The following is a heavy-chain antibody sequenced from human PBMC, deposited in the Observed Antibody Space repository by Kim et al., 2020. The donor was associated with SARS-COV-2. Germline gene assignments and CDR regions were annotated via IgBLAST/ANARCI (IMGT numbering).Heavy chain of an antibody. D-gene: IGHD1-26*01. Sequence: KGRFTITRDNAKNSLYLQMNSLRAEDTAVYYCARTIYSGSHRYYYYGMDVWGQGTTVTVSS. J-gene: IGHJ6*02. V-gene: IGHV3-11*06. CDR3: ARTIYSGSHRYYYYGMDV.